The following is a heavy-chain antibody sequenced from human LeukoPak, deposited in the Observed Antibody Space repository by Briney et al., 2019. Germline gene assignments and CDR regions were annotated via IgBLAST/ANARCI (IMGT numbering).Heavy chain of an antibody. CDR2: IGWNVGIM. CDR1: GFTFVAFA. CDR3: AKDVWVDTTGRYPNLMRGLDV. Sequence: QAGGSLKLSCPPPGFTFVAFAMVWVRQLPGRGLGWVSGIGWNVGIMAYAASVKGRFTISRDNAKKSLYLQMNSLRAEDTALYYCAKDVWVDTTGRYPNLMRGLDVWGQGTTVTVSS. J-gene: IGHJ6*02. V-gene: IGHV3-9*01. D-gene: IGHD1-1*01.